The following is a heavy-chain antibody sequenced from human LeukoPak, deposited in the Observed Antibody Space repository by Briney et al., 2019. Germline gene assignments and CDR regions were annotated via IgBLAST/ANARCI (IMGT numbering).Heavy chain of an antibody. V-gene: IGHV4-59*01. Sequence: PSETLSLTCTVSGDSISSYYWSWIRQPPGKGLEWIGYIYYSGSTNYNPSLKSRVTISEDTSKNQFSLKLSSVTAADTAVYYCARDQSNWFDPWGQGTLVTVSS. CDR2: IYYSGST. J-gene: IGHJ5*02. CDR1: GDSISSYY. CDR3: ARDQSNWFDP.